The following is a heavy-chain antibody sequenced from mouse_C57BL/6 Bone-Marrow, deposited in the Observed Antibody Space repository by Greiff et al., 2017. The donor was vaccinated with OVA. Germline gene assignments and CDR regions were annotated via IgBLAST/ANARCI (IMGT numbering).Heavy chain of an antibody. V-gene: IGHV5-6*01. CDR1: GFTFSSYG. Sequence: EVQLVESGGDLVKPGGSLKLSCAASGFTFSSYGMSWVRQTPDKRLEWVATISSGGSYTYYPDSVKGRFTISRDNAKNTLYLQMSSLKSEDTAMYYCARRGWDGAWFAYWGQGTLVTVSA. J-gene: IGHJ3*01. CDR3: ARRGWDGAWFAY. D-gene: IGHD4-1*01. CDR2: ISSGGSYT.